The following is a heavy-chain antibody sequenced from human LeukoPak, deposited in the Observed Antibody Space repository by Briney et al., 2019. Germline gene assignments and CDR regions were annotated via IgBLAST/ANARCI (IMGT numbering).Heavy chain of an antibody. V-gene: IGHV4-4*02. Sequence: SETLSLTCAVSGGSISSNNWWGWVRQPPGKGLEWIGEIYHSGSPNYNPSLKSRVTISVDKSRNHFSLNLSSVTAADTAVYYCAREPRGSSGWYDYWGQGTLVTVSS. CDR1: GGSISSNNW. CDR2: IYHSGSP. D-gene: IGHD6-19*01. CDR3: AREPRGSSGWYDY. J-gene: IGHJ4*02.